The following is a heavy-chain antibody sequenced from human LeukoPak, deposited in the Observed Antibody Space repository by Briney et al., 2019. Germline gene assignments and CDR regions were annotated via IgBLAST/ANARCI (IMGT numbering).Heavy chain of an antibody. CDR2: IYHSGST. Sequence: SETLSLTCTVSGYSISSGYYWGWIRQPPGKGLEWIGSIYHSGSTYYNPSLKSRVTISVDTSKNQFSLKLSSVTAADTAVYYCARDFGEFDASWFDPWGQGTLVTVSS. V-gene: IGHV4-38-2*02. D-gene: IGHD3-10*01. J-gene: IGHJ5*02. CDR1: GYSISSGYY. CDR3: ARDFGEFDASWFDP.